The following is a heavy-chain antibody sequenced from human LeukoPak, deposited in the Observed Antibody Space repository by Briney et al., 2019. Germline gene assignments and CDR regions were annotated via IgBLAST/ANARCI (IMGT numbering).Heavy chain of an antibody. CDR3: TSHGSSSGYYGGY. Sequence: GGSLRLSCAASGFTFSGSAMHWVRQASGKGLEWVGRIRSKANSYATAYAASAKGRFTISRDDSKNTAYLQMNSLKTEDTAVYYCTSHGSSSGYYGGYWGQGTLVTVSS. CDR2: IRSKANSYAT. CDR1: GFTFSGSA. V-gene: IGHV3-73*01. J-gene: IGHJ4*02. D-gene: IGHD3-22*01.